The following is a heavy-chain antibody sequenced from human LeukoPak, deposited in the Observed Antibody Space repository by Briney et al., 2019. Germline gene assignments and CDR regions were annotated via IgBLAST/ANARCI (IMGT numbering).Heavy chain of an antibody. J-gene: IGHJ4*02. D-gene: IGHD6-6*01. CDR1: GFTFSHFW. V-gene: IGHV3-7*01. CDR3: ARGLSGYASSLGY. CDR2: IKPDDTEK. Sequence: GGSLRLSCIASGFTFSHFWMSWVRQAPGKGLEWVANIKPDDTEKYYGNSVKGRFTILRDNAKNSLYLQMNSLRAEDTAVYYCARGLSGYASSLGYWGQGTLVTVSA.